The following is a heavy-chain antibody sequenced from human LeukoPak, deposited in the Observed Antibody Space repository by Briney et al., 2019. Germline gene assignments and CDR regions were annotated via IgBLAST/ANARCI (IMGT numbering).Heavy chain of an antibody. Sequence: ASVTVSCKASGYTFTGYYMHWVRQAPGQGLEWMGWINPNSGGTNYAQKFQGRVTMTRDTSISTAYMELSRLRSDDTAVYYCAREIGYYYDSSGYYDTDYWGQGTLVTVSS. CDR1: GYTFTGYY. J-gene: IGHJ4*02. CDR3: AREIGYYYDSSGYYDTDY. CDR2: INPNSGGT. D-gene: IGHD3-22*01. V-gene: IGHV1-2*02.